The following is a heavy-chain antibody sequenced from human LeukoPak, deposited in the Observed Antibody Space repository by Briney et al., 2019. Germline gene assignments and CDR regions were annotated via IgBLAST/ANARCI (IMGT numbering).Heavy chain of an antibody. CDR3: AREGTAGTNLNWFDP. J-gene: IGHJ5*02. D-gene: IGHD1-1*01. CDR2: ISYSGST. Sequence: SETLSLTCTVSGGSISSYYWSWIRQPPGKGLEWIGYISYSGSTNFNPSLKSRVTISVDTSKNQFSLKPSSVTAADTAVYYCAREGTAGTNLNWFDPWGQGTLVTVSS. CDR1: GGSISSYY. V-gene: IGHV4-59*01.